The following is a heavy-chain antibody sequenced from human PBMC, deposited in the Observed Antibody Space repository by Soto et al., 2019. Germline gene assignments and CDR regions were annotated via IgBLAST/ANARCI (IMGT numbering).Heavy chain of an antibody. J-gene: IGHJ3*02. Sequence: PSETLSLTCAVYGGSFSGYYWSWIRQPPGKGLEWIGEINHSGSTNYNPSLKSRVTISVDTSKNQFSLKLSSVTAADTAVYYCARGRRVLRYFDWLPRGCAFDIWGQGTMVTVSS. CDR2: INHSGST. D-gene: IGHD3-9*01. CDR3: ARGRRVLRYFDWLPRGCAFDI. CDR1: GGSFSGYY. V-gene: IGHV4-34*01.